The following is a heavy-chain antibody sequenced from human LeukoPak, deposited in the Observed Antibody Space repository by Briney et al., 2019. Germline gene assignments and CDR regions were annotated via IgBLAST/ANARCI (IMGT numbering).Heavy chain of an antibody. Sequence: PGGSLRLSCTASGFTFSSYAMSWVRQAPGKGLEWVSYISGSGGTTSYADSVKGRVTISRDNSKNTLYLQMNSLRAEDTAVYYCAKRDSSASLPRLFDYWGQGTLVTVSS. CDR1: GFTFSSYA. J-gene: IGHJ4*02. CDR2: ISGSGGTT. D-gene: IGHD6-19*01. V-gene: IGHV3-23*01. CDR3: AKRDSSASLPRLFDY.